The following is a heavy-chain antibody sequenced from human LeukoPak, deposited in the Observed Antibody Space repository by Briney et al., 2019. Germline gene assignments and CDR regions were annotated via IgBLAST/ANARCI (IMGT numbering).Heavy chain of an antibody. J-gene: IGHJ4*02. CDR1: GGTFSSYA. CDR3: ARRVVEGYYDSSGHGDQGSFDY. CDR2: IIPIFGTA. Sequence: GSSVKVSCKASGGTFSSYAISWVRQAPGQGLEWMGGIIPIFGTANYAQKFQGRVTITTDESTSTAYVELSSLRSEDTAVYYCARRVVEGYYDSSGHGDQGSFDYWGQGTLVTVSS. V-gene: IGHV1-69*05. D-gene: IGHD3-22*01.